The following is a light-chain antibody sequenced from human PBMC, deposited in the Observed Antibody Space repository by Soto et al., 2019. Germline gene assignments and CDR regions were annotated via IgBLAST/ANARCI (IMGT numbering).Light chain of an antibody. V-gene: IGKV3-15*01. Sequence: DIVVTQSPATLSVSPGESVTLSCRASQSVSSNLAWYQQKPGQAPRLLIYGASTRATGIPGRFSGAGAGTEFTLTISSLQSEDSAVYYCQQFNTWPRDTFGQGTKVEI. CDR2: GAS. CDR3: QQFNTWPRDT. CDR1: QSVSSN. J-gene: IGKJ1*01.